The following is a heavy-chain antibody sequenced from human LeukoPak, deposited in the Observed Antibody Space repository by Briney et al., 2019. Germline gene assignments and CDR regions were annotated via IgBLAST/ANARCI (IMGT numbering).Heavy chain of an antibody. J-gene: IGHJ4*02. V-gene: IGHV4-59*08. Sequence: PSETLSLTCTVSGGSISSDYWSWIRQPPGKALEWIGNIYHSGGTNYNPSLKSRVTISVDTSKNQFSLKLSYVNAADTAVYYCARYISSGLDYWGQGTLVTVSS. CDR3: ARYISSGLDY. D-gene: IGHD6-6*01. CDR2: IYHSGGT. CDR1: GGSISSDY.